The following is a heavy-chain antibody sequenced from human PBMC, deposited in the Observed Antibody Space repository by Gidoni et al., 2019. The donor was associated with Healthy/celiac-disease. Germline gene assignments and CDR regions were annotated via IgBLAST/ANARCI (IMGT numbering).Heavy chain of an antibody. V-gene: IGHV1-69*06. CDR3: ARGSWYQLPQRNYYYYYMDV. Sequence: QVQLVQSGAEVKKPGSSVKVSCKASGGTFSSYAISWVRQAPGQGLEWMGGIIPIFGTANYAQKFQGRVTITADKSTSTAYMELSSLRSEDTAVYYCARGSWYQLPQRNYYYYYMDVWGKGTTVTVSS. D-gene: IGHD2-2*01. CDR2: IIPIFGTA. CDR1: GGTFSSYA. J-gene: IGHJ6*03.